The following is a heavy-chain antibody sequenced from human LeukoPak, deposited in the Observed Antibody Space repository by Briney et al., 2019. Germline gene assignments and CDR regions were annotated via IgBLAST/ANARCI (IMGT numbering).Heavy chain of an antibody. Sequence: GGYLRLSCAASGFTFSSYSMNWVRQAQGKGLEWVSYITGSSSYIYYADSVKGRFTISRDNAKNSLYLQMNSLRAEDTAVYYCARDPADNSGRWGQGTLVTVSS. CDR1: GFTFSSYS. CDR2: ITGSSSYI. D-gene: IGHD3-22*01. CDR3: ARDPADNSGR. V-gene: IGHV3-21*01. J-gene: IGHJ4*02.